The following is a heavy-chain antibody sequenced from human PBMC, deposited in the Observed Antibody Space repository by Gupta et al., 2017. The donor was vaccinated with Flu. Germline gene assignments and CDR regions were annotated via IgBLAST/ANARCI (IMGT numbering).Heavy chain of an antibody. CDR2: IGTGGRTF. Sequence: NFSSCGVNWGRQAPWQGLGWIAAIGTGGRTFHYADSVKGRVAISRDNAKNTLYLQMKSLRAEDTALYDCAGRFNGTYGADWGQGTQGTVSA. J-gene: IGHJ4*02. D-gene: IGHD1-26*01. V-gene: IGHV3-48*03. CDR1: NFSSCG. CDR3: AGRFNGTYGAD.